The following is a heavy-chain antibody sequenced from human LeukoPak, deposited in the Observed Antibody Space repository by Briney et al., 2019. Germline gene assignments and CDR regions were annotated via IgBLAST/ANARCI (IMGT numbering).Heavy chain of an antibody. CDR1: GGTFSNYA. CDR3: ARILSCSWYEYFHH. D-gene: IGHD6-13*01. V-gene: IGHV1-69*13. Sequence: ASVKVSCKASGGTFSNYAISWVRQAPGQGLEWMGAIIPIFGTANYAQKFQGRVTITADESTSTAYMELSSLRSEDTAVYYCARILSCSWYEYFHHWGQGTLVTVSS. CDR2: IIPIFGTA. J-gene: IGHJ1*01.